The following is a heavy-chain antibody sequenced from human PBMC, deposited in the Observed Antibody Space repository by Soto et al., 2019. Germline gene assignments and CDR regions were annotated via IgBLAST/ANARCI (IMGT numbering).Heavy chain of an antibody. CDR1: GFTFNSYW. Sequence: GGSLRLSCAASGFTFNSYWMSWVRQAPGKGLEWVANIKQDGSEKYYVDSVKGRFTISRDNAKNSLYLQMNSLRAEDTAVYYCARDGVDVYYGMDVWGQGTTVTVSS. J-gene: IGHJ6*02. CDR2: IKQDGSEK. D-gene: IGHD2-15*01. CDR3: ARDGVDVYYGMDV. V-gene: IGHV3-7*03.